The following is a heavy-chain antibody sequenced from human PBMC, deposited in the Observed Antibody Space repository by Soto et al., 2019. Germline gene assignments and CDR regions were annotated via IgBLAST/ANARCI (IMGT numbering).Heavy chain of an antibody. Sequence: QVQLLQSGAEVKKPGASVKVSCKVSGHTLTELSMHWVRQAPGRGREWMGGFDPEDGETIFAQKFQGRVTMTEATSTDSTYMELTSLRSEDTAVYYCAAGGTRWLHSPFDYWGQGTLVTISS. D-gene: IGHD1-1*01. CDR2: FDPEDGET. V-gene: IGHV1-24*01. CDR3: AAGGTRWLHSPFDY. CDR1: GHTLTELS. J-gene: IGHJ4*02.